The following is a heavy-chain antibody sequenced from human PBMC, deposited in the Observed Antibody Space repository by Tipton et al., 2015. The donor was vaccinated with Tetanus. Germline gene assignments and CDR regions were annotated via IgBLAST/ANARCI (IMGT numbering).Heavy chain of an antibody. CDR3: ARGGSYSYGPRGFDL. CDR2: VDRSGTT. Sequence: TLSLTCTVSGVSISGYYWSWIRQPAGKGLEWIGRVDRSGTTTYNPSLKGRVTMSLDTSKNQFSLKLTSLTVADTAVYYCARGGSYSYGPRGFDLWGRGTLVTVSS. D-gene: IGHD5-18*01. CDR1: GVSISGYY. J-gene: IGHJ2*01. V-gene: IGHV4-4*07.